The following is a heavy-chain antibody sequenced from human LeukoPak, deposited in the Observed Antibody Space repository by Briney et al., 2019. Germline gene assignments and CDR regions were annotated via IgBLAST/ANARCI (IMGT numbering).Heavy chain of an antibody. J-gene: IGHJ4*02. CDR1: GFTFSSYA. CDR2: ISGSGGST. V-gene: IGHV3-23*01. D-gene: IGHD6-19*01. CDR3: AKQTSPHAWLPQDY. Sequence: GGTLRLSCAASGFTFSSYAMSWVRQAPGKGLEWVSAISGSGGSTYYADSVKGRFTISRDNSKNTLYLQMYSLRAEDTAVYYCAKQTSPHAWLPQDYWGQGTLVTVSS.